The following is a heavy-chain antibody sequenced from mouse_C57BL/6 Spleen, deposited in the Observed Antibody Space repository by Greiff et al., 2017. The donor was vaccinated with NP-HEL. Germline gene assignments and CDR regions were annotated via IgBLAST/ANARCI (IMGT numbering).Heavy chain of an antibody. J-gene: IGHJ3*01. CDR3: ARSYYGNSPFAY. CDR2: IYPGSGST. CDR1: GYTFTSYW. V-gene: IGHV1-55*01. D-gene: IGHD2-10*01. Sequence: VQLQQPGAELVKPGASVKMSCKASGYTFTSYWITWVKQRPGQGLEWIGDIYPGSGSTNYNEKFKSKATLTVDTSSSTAYMQLSSLTSEDSAVYYCARSYYGNSPFAYWGQGTLVTVSA.